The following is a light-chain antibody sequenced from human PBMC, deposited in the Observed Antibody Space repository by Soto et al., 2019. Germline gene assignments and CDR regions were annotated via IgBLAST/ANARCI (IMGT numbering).Light chain of an antibody. CDR3: AAWDDSLNGVV. V-gene: IGLV1-44*01. CDR2: SYN. CDR1: NSNIGSNT. Sequence: QSVLTQPPSASGTPGQRVTISCSGSNSNIGSNTVNWYQQLPGTAPKLLIYSYNQRPSGVPDRFSGSKSGTSAPLAISGLQSEDEADYYCAAWDDSLNGVVFGGGTKLTVL. J-gene: IGLJ2*01.